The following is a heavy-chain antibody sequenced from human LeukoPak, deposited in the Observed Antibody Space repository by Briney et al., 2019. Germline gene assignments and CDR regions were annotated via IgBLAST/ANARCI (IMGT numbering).Heavy chain of an antibody. CDR3: ARTSSTTSSIDY. J-gene: IGHJ4*02. CDR2: IFYRRSI. D-gene: IGHD2-2*01. V-gene: IGHV4-31*02. Sequence: IFYRRSIYYDSPLPSLKSRGTISVDTSKNQFSLKRSSVTAADTAVYYCARTSSTTSSIDYWGQGPLVTVSS.